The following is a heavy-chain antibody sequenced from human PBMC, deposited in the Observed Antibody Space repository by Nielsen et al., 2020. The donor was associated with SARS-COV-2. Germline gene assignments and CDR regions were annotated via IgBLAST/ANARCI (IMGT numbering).Heavy chain of an antibody. V-gene: IGHV3-9*01. Sequence: SLKISCAASGFTFDDYAMHWVRQAPGKGLEWVSGISWNSGSIGYADSVKGRFTISRDNAKNSLYLQMNSLRAEDTALYYCATFPGGRGYSYGYDYYYYGMDVWGQGTTVTVSS. D-gene: IGHD5-18*01. J-gene: IGHJ6*02. CDR1: GFTFDDYA. CDR2: ISWNSGSI. CDR3: ATFPGGRGYSYGYDYYYYGMDV.